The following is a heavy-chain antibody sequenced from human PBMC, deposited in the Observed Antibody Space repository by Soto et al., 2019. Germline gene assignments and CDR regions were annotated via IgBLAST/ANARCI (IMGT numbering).Heavy chain of an antibody. CDR1: GYTFTSYD. CDR2: MNPNSGNT. J-gene: IGHJ3*02. Sequence: ASVKVSCKASGYTFTSYDINWVRQATGQGLEWMGWMNPNSGNTGYAQKFQGRVTMTRNTSISTAYMELSSLRSEDTAVYYCASALPDYYDYIWGSYRSDHDAFDIWGQGTMVTVSS. V-gene: IGHV1-8*01. CDR3: ASALPDYYDYIWGSYRSDHDAFDI. D-gene: IGHD3-16*02.